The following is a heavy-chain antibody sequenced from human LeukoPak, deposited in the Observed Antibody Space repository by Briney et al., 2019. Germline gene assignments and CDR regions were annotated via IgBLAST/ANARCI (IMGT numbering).Heavy chain of an antibody. Sequence: SETPSLTCTVSGGSISSYYWSWIRQPPGKGLEWIGYIYYSGSTNYNPSLKSRVTISVDTSKNQFSLKLSSVTAADTAVYYCARVIVGATTAWFDPWGQGTLVTVSS. CDR1: GGSISSYY. CDR2: IYYSGST. D-gene: IGHD1-26*01. CDR3: ARVIVGATTAWFDP. V-gene: IGHV4-59*12. J-gene: IGHJ5*02.